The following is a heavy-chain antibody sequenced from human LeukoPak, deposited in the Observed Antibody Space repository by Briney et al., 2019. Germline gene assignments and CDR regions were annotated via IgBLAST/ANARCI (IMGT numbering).Heavy chain of an antibody. CDR2: INPSGGST. CDR3: ARDPYSYYYGMDV. Sequence: VASVKVSCKASGYTFTSYCMHWVRQAPGQGLEWMGIINPSGGSTSYAQKFQGRVTMTRDTSTSTVYMELSSLRSEDTAVYYCARDPYSYYYGMDVWGQGTTVTVSS. J-gene: IGHJ6*02. CDR1: GYTFTSYC. V-gene: IGHV1-46*01.